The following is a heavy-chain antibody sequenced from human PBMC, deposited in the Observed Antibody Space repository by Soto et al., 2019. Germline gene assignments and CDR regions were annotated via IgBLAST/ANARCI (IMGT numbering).Heavy chain of an antibody. D-gene: IGHD2-15*01. Sequence: SETLSLTCTVSGGPISSGGYYWSWIRQHPGKGLEWIGYIYYSGSTYYNPSLKSRVTISVDTSKNQFSLKLSSVTAADTAVYYCARASVVVAATIDPWGQGTLVTVSS. CDR1: GGPISSGGYY. CDR3: ARASVVVAATIDP. CDR2: IYYSGST. V-gene: IGHV4-31*03. J-gene: IGHJ5*02.